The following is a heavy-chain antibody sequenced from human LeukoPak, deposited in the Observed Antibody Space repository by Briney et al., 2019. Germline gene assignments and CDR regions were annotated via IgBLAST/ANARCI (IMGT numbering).Heavy chain of an antibody. V-gene: IGHV4-59*11. Sequence: SETLSLTCTVSGGSMNSHYWSWIRQPPGKGLEWIGYMLDTVTTKDNPSLKSRFTLSADTSKNQFSLRLTSVTAADTAMYYCATIKRGNIYGYFDFWGQGILVTVSS. D-gene: IGHD5-18*01. J-gene: IGHJ4*02. CDR2: MLDTVTT. CDR3: ATIKRGNIYGYFDF. CDR1: GGSMNSHY.